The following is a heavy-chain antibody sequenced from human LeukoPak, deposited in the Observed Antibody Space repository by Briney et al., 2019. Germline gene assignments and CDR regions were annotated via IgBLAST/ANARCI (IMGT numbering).Heavy chain of an antibody. CDR1: GFIFNNYG. D-gene: IGHD1-26*01. J-gene: IGHJ4*02. V-gene: IGHV3-23*01. CDR2: ISNDGGGT. CDR3: ARDLRMGGYYAPNDY. Sequence: PGGSLRLSCAASGFIFNNYGLVWVRQAPGKGLEWVSAISNDGGGTTYADFVKGRFSVSRDNSKNTLFLQMNSLRAEDTAVYYCARDLRMGGYYAPNDYWGQGTLVTVSS.